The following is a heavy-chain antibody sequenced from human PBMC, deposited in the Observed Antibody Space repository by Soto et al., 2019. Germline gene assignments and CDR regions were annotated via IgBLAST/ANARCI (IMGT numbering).Heavy chain of an antibody. CDR2: ISHTGST. CDR1: GGSIGTYY. J-gene: IGHJ4*02. D-gene: IGHD2-2*01. CDR3: ARDYCSGTTCYEFDY. Sequence: SETLSLTCSISGGSIGTYYWTWVRQPPGKGLEWIGSISHTGSTNNNPSFKPRLSISVDTSKNHFSLKLSSVTAADTAMYYCARDYCSGTTCYEFDYWGQGTQVTVSS. V-gene: IGHV4-59*01.